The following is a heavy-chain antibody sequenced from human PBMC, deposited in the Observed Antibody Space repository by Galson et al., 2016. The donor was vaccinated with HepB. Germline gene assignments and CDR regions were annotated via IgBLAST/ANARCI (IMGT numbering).Heavy chain of an antibody. Sequence: SETLSLTCTVSGGSISSYYWSWIRQPPGKGLEWIGYIYYSGTTHYNPSLKNRVSISVDKSKDQFSLKLRSVTAADTAVYYCARDVSYDFWSGYYSRFDTWGQGTLVTVSS. CDR2: IYYSGTT. CDR3: ARDVSYDFWSGYYSRFDT. V-gene: IGHV4-59*12. J-gene: IGHJ5*02. CDR1: GGSISSYY. D-gene: IGHD3-3*01.